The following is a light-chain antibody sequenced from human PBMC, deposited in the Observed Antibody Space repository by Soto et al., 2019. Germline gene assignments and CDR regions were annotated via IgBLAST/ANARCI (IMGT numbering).Light chain of an antibody. CDR1: QSIGDS. CDR2: DVS. J-gene: IGKJ1*01. Sequence: ASVGDRVTITCRASQSIGDSLAWYQQKPGKAPYLLISDVSSLERGVPSRFRGTGSGTEFTLTITNVQPDDFATYYCQQYQTYWTFGQGTKVDIK. CDR3: QQYQTYWT. V-gene: IGKV1-5*01.